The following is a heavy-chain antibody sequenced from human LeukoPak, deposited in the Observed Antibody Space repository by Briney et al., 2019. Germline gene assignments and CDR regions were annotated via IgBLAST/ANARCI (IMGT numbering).Heavy chain of an antibody. J-gene: IGHJ6*03. CDR2: IYPNSGGT. D-gene: IGHD2-2*01. Sequence: ASVKVSCKASGYTVIGYYMHWVRQAPGQGLEWMGWIYPNSGGTNYAQKFQGRVTMTRDTSISTAYMELSRLGSDDTAVYYCAREYIVVVPAAKDYYYYYYMDVWGKGTTVTVSS. CDR3: AREYIVVVPAAKDYYYYYYMDV. V-gene: IGHV1-2*02. CDR1: GYTVIGYY.